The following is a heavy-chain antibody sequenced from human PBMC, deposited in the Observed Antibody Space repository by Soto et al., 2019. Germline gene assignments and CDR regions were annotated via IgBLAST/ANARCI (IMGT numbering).Heavy chain of an antibody. D-gene: IGHD3-10*01. CDR1: GYTFTSYA. Sequence: QVQLVQSGAEEKKPGASVKVSCKASGYTFTSYAMHWVRQAPGQRLEWMGWINAGNGNTKYSQKFQGRVTITRDTTASTACMELSSLRSEDTAVYYCARVYGSGSFRYYYGMDVWVQGTTVTVSS. V-gene: IGHV1-3*05. J-gene: IGHJ6*02. CDR2: INAGNGNT. CDR3: ARVYGSGSFRYYYGMDV.